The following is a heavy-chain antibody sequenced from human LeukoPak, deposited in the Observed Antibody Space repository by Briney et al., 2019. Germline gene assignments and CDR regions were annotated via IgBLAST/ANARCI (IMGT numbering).Heavy chain of an antibody. J-gene: IGHJ4*02. Sequence: GSLRLSCAASGFTFSRSGLHWVRQAPGKGLERVAFIRDDGSTRYYADSVKGRFTVSRDNSKNTLYLHMDSLRTEDTAVYYCAKVPHSWGLFDSWGQGTLVTVSS. CDR3: AKVPHSWGLFDS. CDR2: IRDDGSTR. D-gene: IGHD7-27*01. V-gene: IGHV3-30*02. CDR1: GFTFSRSG.